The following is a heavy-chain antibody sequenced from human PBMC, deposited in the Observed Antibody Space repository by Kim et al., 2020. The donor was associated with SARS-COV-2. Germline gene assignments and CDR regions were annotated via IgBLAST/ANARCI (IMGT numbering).Heavy chain of an antibody. CDR3: TRVPPYSNSWWDAFDI. Sequence: SVEGRFTISRDDSKSTVYLQLHGLKTEDTAMYYCTRVPPYSNSWWDAFDIWGQGTMVTVSS. V-gene: IGHV3-73*01. D-gene: IGHD6-13*01. J-gene: IGHJ3*02.